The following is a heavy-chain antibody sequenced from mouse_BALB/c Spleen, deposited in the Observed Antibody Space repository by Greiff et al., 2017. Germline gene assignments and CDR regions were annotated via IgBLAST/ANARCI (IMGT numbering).Heavy chain of an antibody. D-gene: IGHD2-4*01. Sequence: EVQLQQSGPELVKPGASVKISCKASGYSFTGYFMNWVKQSPGKSLEWIGRINPYNGDTFYNQKFKGKATLTVDKSSSTDHMELLSLTSEDSAVYYCGRGKDDYDAYYYAMDYWGQGTSVTVFS. CDR2: INPYNGDT. CDR3: GRGKDDYDAYYYAMDY. CDR1: GYSFTGYF. V-gene: IGHV1-37*01. J-gene: IGHJ4*01.